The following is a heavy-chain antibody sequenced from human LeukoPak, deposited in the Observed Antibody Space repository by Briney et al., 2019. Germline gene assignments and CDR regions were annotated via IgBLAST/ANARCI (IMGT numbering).Heavy chain of an antibody. Sequence: SEALSLTCTVSGGSISSYYWSWIRQPPGKGLEWIGYIYYSGSTSYNPSLKSRVTISVDTSKNQFSLKLSSVTAADTAVYYCARLRAARPFYFDYWGQGTLVTVSS. D-gene: IGHD6-6*01. V-gene: IGHV4-59*08. CDR1: GGSISSYY. CDR3: ARLRAARPFYFDY. J-gene: IGHJ4*02. CDR2: IYYSGST.